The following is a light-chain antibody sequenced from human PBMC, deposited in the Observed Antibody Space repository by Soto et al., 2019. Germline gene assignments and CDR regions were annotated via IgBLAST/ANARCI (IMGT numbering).Light chain of an antibody. Sequence: EIVLTQSPATLSLSPEKRATLSCRASQSVRSNYLAWYQRKPGQAPRLLIYGASTRATGIPDRFSGTGSGTDFTLTISRLEPEDFAVYYCQQYGGSPYTFGPGTKLEIK. CDR3: QQYGGSPYT. V-gene: IGKV3-20*01. CDR2: GAS. J-gene: IGKJ2*01. CDR1: QSVRSNY.